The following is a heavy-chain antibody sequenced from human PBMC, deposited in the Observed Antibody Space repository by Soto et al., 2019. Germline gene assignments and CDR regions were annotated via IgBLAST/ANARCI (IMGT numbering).Heavy chain of an antibody. D-gene: IGHD6-19*01. CDR1: GFTLSSYG. CDR3: AKVPTRGGWYYDTFDY. Sequence: QVQLVESGGGVVQPGRSLRLSCAASGFTLSSYGMHRVRQAPGKGLEWVAVISYDGSNKYYADSVKGRFTISRDNSKNTLYLQMNSPRAEDTAVYYCAKVPTRGGWYYDTFDYWGQGTLVTVSS. J-gene: IGHJ4*02. CDR2: ISYDGSNK. V-gene: IGHV3-30*18.